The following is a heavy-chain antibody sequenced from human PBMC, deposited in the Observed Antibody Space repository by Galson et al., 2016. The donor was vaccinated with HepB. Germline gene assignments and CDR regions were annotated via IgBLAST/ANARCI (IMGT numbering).Heavy chain of an antibody. J-gene: IGHJ5*02. CDR3: ARVSGYDNNWFDL. CDR1: GDSVSSDSAA. V-gene: IGHV6-1*01. Sequence: CAISGDSVSSDSAAWNWIRQSPSRGLEWLGRTYYRSKWYNDYAVFVKSRINISPDTSKNQFSLHLNSVTPEDTAVCYCARVSGYDNNWFDLWGQGTLVTVSS. D-gene: IGHD5-12*01. CDR2: TYYRSKWYN.